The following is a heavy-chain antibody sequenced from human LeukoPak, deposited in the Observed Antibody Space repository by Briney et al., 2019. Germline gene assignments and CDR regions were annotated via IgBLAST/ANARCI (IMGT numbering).Heavy chain of an antibody. J-gene: IGHJ6*03. CDR2: IYTSGST. V-gene: IGHV4-61*02. D-gene: IGHD5-12*01. CDR1: GVAISSGSYY. Sequence: SQTLSLTCTVSGVAISSGSYYWSWIRQPAGKGLEWIGRIYTSGSTNYNPSLNSRVTISVDTSKNQFSLKLSSVTAADTAVYYCATDVLGHDSLGHYYYMDVWGKGTTVTVSS. CDR3: ATDVLGHDSLGHYYYMDV.